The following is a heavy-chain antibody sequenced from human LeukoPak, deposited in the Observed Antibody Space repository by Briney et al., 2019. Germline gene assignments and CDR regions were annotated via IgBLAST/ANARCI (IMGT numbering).Heavy chain of an antibody. CDR1: GFTVSSNY. D-gene: IGHD3-10*02. V-gene: IGHV3-48*03. CDR3: AELGITMIGGV. J-gene: IGHJ6*04. CDR2: ISSSGSTI. Sequence: GGSLRLSCAASGFTVSSNYMNWVRQAPGKGLEWVSYISSSGSTIYYADSVKGRFTISGDNAKNSLYLQMNSLRAEDTAVYYCAELGITMIGGVWGKGTTVTISS.